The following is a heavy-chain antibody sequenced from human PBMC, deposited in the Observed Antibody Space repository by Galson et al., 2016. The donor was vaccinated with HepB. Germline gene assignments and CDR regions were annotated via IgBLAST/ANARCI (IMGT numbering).Heavy chain of an antibody. CDR3: ARGADNFWSGYFGPLDV. CDR2: MNPKSGNT. Sequence: SVKVSCKASGYTFSSYEINWVRQATGQGLEWMGWMNPKSGNTGYAQKFQGRITMTRNTSIRTAYMELSSLRSEDTAMYYCARGADNFWSGYFGPLDVWGQGTTVTISS. V-gene: IGHV1-8*01. CDR1: GYTFSSYE. J-gene: IGHJ6*02. D-gene: IGHD3-3*01.